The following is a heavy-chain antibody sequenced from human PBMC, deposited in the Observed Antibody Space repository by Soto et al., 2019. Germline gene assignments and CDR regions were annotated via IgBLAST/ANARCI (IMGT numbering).Heavy chain of an antibody. D-gene: IGHD6-19*01. CDR1: GGSISGSY. V-gene: IGHV4-59*01. CDR3: ARSVAVPGAHIDY. Sequence: PSETLFLTCSVSGGSISGSYWSWIRQSPGKGLEWLSYVYYTGSTNYSPSLRSRVSISVDTSKNEFSLRLSSVTAADTAVYFCARSVAVPGAHIDYWGQGTQVTVSS. CDR2: VYYTGST. J-gene: IGHJ4*02.